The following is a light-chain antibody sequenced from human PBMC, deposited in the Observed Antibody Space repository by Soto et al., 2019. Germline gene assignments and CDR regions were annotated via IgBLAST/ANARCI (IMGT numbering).Light chain of an antibody. CDR3: SSFTNSILV. V-gene: IGLV2-14*01. Sequence: QSALTQPASVSGSPGQSITISCTGTTSDVRSHNFVSWYQQLPGKAPKLLIYEVTNRPSGTSNRFSGSKSGNTASLTISGLQAEDEADYYCSSFTNSILVFGGGTKLTVL. J-gene: IGLJ3*02. CDR2: EVT. CDR1: TSDVRSHNF.